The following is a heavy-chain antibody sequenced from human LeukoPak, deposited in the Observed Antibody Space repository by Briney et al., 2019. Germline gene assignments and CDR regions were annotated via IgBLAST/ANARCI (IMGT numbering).Heavy chain of an antibody. Sequence: PSETLSLTCAGYGGSFSGYYWSWIRQPPGKGLEWIGEINHSGSTNYNPSLKSRVTISVDTSKNQFSLKLSSVTAADTAVYYCARGRPKGNYYYYYMDVWGKGTTVTVSS. V-gene: IGHV4-34*01. CDR3: ARGRPKGNYYYYYMDV. CDR2: INHSGST. CDR1: GGSFSGYY. D-gene: IGHD3-10*01. J-gene: IGHJ6*03.